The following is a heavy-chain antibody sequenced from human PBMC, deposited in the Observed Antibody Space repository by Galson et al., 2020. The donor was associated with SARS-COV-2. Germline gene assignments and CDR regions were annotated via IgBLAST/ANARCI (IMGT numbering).Heavy chain of an antibody. CDR1: GLTFSNTE. D-gene: IGHD7-27*01. CDR3: ATGDVWFES. CDR2: ISMSGITI. Sequence: GESLKISCAASGLTFSNTELNWVRQAPGKGLEWLSYISMSGITISYADSVKGRFTISRDNAENSLYLQMNSLRAEDTGSYYCATGDVWFESGGQGTLGTVAS. V-gene: IGHV3-48*03. J-gene: IGHJ5*01.